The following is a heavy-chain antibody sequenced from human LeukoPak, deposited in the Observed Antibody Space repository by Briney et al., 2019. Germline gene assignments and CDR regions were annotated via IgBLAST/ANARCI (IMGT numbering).Heavy chain of an antibody. CDR1: GFTFSSYS. CDR2: ISSSSSYI. V-gene: IGHV3-21*01. CDR3: ARQPGRDYYDSSGIEAFDI. J-gene: IGHJ3*02. D-gene: IGHD3-22*01. Sequence: GGSLRLSCAASGFTFSSYSMNWVRQAPGKGLEWVSSISSSSSYIYYADSVKGRFTISRDNAKNSLYLQMNSLRAEDTAVYYCARQPGRDYYDSSGIEAFDIWGQGTMVTVSS.